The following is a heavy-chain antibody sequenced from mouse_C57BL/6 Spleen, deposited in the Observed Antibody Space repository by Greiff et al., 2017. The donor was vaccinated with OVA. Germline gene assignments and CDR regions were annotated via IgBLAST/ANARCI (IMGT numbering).Heavy chain of an antibody. CDR1: GYTFTDYY. J-gene: IGHJ2*01. CDR3: ARYGSSFYYFDY. Sequence: VQLQQSGPVLVKPGASVKMSCKASGYTFTDYYMNWVKQSHGKSLEWIGVINPYNGGTSYNQKFKGKATLTVDKSSSTAYMELNSLTSEDSAVYYCARYGSSFYYFDYWGQGTTLTVSS. V-gene: IGHV1-19*01. D-gene: IGHD1-1*01. CDR2: INPYNGGT.